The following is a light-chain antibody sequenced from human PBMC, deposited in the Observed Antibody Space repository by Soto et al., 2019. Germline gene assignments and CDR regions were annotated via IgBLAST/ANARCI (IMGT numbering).Light chain of an antibody. CDR2: EVT. CDR3: CSYVGSTTFYV. Sequence: QSALTQPASVSGSPGQSITISCTGSSSDIGNYNLVSWYQQHPGKAPKLMIYEVTKRPSGVSNRFSDSKSGNTASLSISGLQAEDEADYYCCSYVGSTTFYVFGTGTKLTVL. J-gene: IGLJ1*01. CDR1: SSDIGNYNL. V-gene: IGLV2-23*02.